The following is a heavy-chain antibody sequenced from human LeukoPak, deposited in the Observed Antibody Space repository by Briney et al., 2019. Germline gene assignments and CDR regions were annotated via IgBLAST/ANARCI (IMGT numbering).Heavy chain of an antibody. CDR1: GGSISSYY. V-gene: IGHV4-59*08. CDR3: ARHEYSSSFWFDP. D-gene: IGHD6-6*01. Sequence: PSETLSLTCTVPGGSISSYYWSWIRQPPGKGLEWIGYIYYSGSTNCTPSLKSRLTISVDTSKNQFSLKLSSVTAADTAVYYCARHEYSSSFWFDPWGQGTLVTVSS. CDR2: IYYSGST. J-gene: IGHJ5*02.